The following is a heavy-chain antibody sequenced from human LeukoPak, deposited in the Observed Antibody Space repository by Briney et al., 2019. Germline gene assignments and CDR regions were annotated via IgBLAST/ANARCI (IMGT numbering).Heavy chain of an antibody. V-gene: IGHV1-69*05. CDR2: IIPIFGTA. CDR3: ASYSSSRDFDY. J-gene: IGHJ4*02. D-gene: IGHD6-6*01. Sequence: GSSVKVSCKASGGTFSSYAISWVRQAPGQGLEWMGRIIPIFGTANYAQKFQGRVTITTDESTSTAYMELSRLRSDDTAVYYCASYSSSRDFDYWGQGTLVTVSS. CDR1: GGTFSSYA.